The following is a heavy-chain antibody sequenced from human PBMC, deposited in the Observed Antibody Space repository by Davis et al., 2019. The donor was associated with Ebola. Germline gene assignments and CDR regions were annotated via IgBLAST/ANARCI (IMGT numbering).Heavy chain of an antibody. V-gene: IGHV3-30*02. Sequence: PGGSLRLSCAASGFTFSGYGMHWVRQAPGKGLEWVAFIRYDGTNKFYADSVKGRFAISRDNSKNTLYLEMNSLRAEDTAVYYCAKDQDPVYFDSSGPIYYYALDVWGQGTTVTVSS. CDR3: AKDQDPVYFDSSGPIYYYALDV. J-gene: IGHJ6*02. CDR1: GFTFSGYG. D-gene: IGHD3-22*01. CDR2: IRYDGTNK.